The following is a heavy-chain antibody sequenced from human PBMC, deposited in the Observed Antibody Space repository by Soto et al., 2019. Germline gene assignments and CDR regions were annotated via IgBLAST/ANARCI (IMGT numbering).Heavy chain of an antibody. CDR3: ARAAAARPPAWY. CDR1: GYTFTSYA. CDR2: INAGNGNT. V-gene: IGHV1-3*01. D-gene: IGHD6-6*01. J-gene: IGHJ4*02. Sequence: ASVKVSCKASGYTFTSYAMHWVRQAPGQRLEWMGWINAGNGNTKYSQKFQGRVTITRDTSASTAYMELSSLRSEDTAVYYCARAAAARPPAWYWGQGTLVTVSS.